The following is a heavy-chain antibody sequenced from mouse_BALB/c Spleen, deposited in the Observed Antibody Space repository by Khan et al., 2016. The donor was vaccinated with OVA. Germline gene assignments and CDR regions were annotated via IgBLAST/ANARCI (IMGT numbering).Heavy chain of an antibody. V-gene: IGHV14-3*02. D-gene: IGHD1-1*01. CDR1: GFNIKDTY. Sequence: VRLQQSGAELVKPGASVKLSCTASGFNIKDTYMHWVKQRPEQGLEWIGRIDPANGNTNYDPKFQGKATIIADTSSNTAYLQLSSLTSEDTAVYYCARRRNYYGSLDYWGQGTTLTVSS. J-gene: IGHJ2*01. CDR2: IDPANGNT. CDR3: ARRRNYYGSLDY.